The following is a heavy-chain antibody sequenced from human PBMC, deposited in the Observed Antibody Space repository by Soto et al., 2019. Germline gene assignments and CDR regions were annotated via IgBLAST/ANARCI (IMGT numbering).Heavy chain of an antibody. CDR1: GFTFDDYA. J-gene: IGHJ4*02. V-gene: IGHV3-9*01. CDR3: AKARRPYDFWSGYCDY. Sequence: EVQLVESGGGLVQPGRSLRLSCAASGFTFDDYAMHWVRQAPGKGLELVSGISWNCGSIGYADSVKGRFTISRDNAKNPLNLQMNSLGAEDKALYYCAKARRPYDFWSGYCDYWGQGTMVTFSS. CDR2: ISWNCGSI. D-gene: IGHD3-3*01.